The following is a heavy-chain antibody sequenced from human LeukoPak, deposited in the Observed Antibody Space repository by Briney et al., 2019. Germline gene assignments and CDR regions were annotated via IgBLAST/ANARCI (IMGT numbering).Heavy chain of an antibody. D-gene: IGHD3-22*01. CDR1: GFTFSTFT. Sequence: KSGGSLRLSCAASGFTFSTFTMTWVRQAPGKGLEWVSSITISGTFIYYADSVKGRFTISRDNAKNSLYLQMNSLRAEDTAVYYCAREDSSGYYKGLDYWGQGTLVTVSS. CDR2: ITISGTFI. V-gene: IGHV3-21*01. J-gene: IGHJ4*02. CDR3: AREDSSGYYKGLDY.